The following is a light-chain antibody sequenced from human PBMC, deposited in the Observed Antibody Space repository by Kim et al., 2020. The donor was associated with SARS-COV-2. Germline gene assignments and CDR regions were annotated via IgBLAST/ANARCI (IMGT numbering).Light chain of an antibody. V-gene: IGLV2-14*03. CDR1: NTDVGRYDY. Sequence: GQSMTIACTGTNTDVGRYDYVSWFQQHPGKAPKLIIYDVNNRPSGISDRFSGSKSGNTASLTISGLQAEDEADYYCNSFTISTTWVFGGGTQLTVL. CDR2: DVN. J-gene: IGLJ3*02. CDR3: NSFTISTTWV.